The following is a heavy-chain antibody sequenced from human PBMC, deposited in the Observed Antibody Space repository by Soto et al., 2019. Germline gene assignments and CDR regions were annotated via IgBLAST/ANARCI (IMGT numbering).Heavy chain of an antibody. CDR3: ARFTSGSHNYDFDH. J-gene: IGHJ4*02. CDR1: GFTFSSYG. Sequence: QVQLVESGGGVVQPGRSLRLSCAASGFTFSSYGMHWVRQAPGKGLEWVAVIWYDGSNTNYADSVKGRFTISRDNSKNTLYLQMSSLRAEDTAVYYCARFTSGSHNYDFDHWGQGTLVTVSS. V-gene: IGHV3-33*01. D-gene: IGHD1-26*01. CDR2: IWYDGSNT.